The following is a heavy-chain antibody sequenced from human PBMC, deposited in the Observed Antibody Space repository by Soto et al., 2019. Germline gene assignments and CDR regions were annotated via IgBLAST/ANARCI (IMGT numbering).Heavy chain of an antibody. D-gene: IGHD3-22*01. Sequence: SETLSLTCAVYGGSGGSFSGYYWSWIRQPPGKGLEWIGEINHSGSTNYNPSLKSRVTISVDTSKNQFSLKLSSVTAADTAVYYCARQNYDSSGYYHYYYGMDVWGQGTTVT. CDR3: ARQNYDSSGYYHYYYGMDV. J-gene: IGHJ6*02. CDR1: GGSGGSFSGYY. CDR2: INHSGST. V-gene: IGHV4-34*01.